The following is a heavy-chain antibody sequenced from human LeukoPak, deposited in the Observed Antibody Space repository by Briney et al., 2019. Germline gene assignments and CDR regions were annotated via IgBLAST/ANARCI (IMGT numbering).Heavy chain of an antibody. CDR1: GFTVSIYA. CDR2: ISDSGRNT. D-gene: IGHD2-2*01. CDR3: ATGCVGSPNCQTTGYDH. J-gene: IGHJ4*02. Sequence: GGSLRLSCAASGFTVSIYAMNWVRQAPGKGLEWVSGISDSGRNTYYSDSVKGRFTISRDNSESTVYLQMNSLTAEDTAQYYCATGCVGSPNCQTTGYDHWGQGTLVTVSS. V-gene: IGHV3-23*01.